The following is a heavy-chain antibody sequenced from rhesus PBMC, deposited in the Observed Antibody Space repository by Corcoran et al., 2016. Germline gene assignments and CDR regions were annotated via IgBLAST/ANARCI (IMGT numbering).Heavy chain of an antibody. J-gene: IGHJ2*01. V-gene: IGHV3S25*01. Sequence: EVQLVESGGGLAKPGGSLRLSCAASGFTFSSYWMNWVRQAPGKGLEWVSAINSGGGSTYYADSVKGSFTNAIDKAKNSIYLQMNSLRAEATAVYYCAKDRGNIWTGSTGYFDLWGPGTPITVSS. D-gene: IGHD3-3*01. CDR1: GFTFSSYW. CDR3: AKDRGNIWTGSTGYFDL. CDR2: INSGGGST.